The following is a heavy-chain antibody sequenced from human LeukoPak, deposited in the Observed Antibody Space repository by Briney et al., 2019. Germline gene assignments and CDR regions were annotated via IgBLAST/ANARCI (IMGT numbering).Heavy chain of an antibody. D-gene: IGHD5-12*01. J-gene: IGHJ3*02. V-gene: IGHV4-34*01. CDR2: INHSGST. CDR3: ARGNIVATIGWAFDI. CDR1: GGSFSGYY. Sequence: SETLSLTCAVYGGSFSGYYWSWIRQRPGKGLEWIGEINHSGSTNYNPSLKSRVTISVDTSKNQFSLKLSSVTAADTAVYYCARGNIVATIGWAFDIWGQGTMVTVSS.